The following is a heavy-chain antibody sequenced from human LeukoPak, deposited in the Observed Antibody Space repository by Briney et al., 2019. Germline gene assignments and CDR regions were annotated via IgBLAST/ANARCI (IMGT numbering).Heavy chain of an antibody. V-gene: IGHV3-21*06. CDR1: EFTFSDYR. CDR2: ISGGSDYI. Sequence: GESLRLSCVASEFTFSDYRMNWVRQAPGKGLEWVSSISGGSDYIYYAHSLKGRFIISRDNAKNLVYLQMNNLRAEDTAVYYCARDRLTLGRGWFDPWGQGTLVTVSS. J-gene: IGHJ5*02. D-gene: IGHD3-10*01. CDR3: ARDRLTLGRGWFDP.